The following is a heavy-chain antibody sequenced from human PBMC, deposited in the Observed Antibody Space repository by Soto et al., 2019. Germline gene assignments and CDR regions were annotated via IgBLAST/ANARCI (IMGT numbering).Heavy chain of an antibody. CDR2: IYYSGST. D-gene: IGHD3-10*01. CDR3: AGDSGSGSYYNYNWYDP. CDR1: GGSVSSGSYY. Sequence: LETVSFTCTVSGGSVSSGSYYWSWIRQPPGKGLEWIGYIYYSGSTNYTPSLKSRVTISVDTSKHQFSLKLSSVTAADTAVYYCAGDSGSGSYYNYNWYDPWGQGTLVTVST. J-gene: IGHJ5*02. V-gene: IGHV4-61*01.